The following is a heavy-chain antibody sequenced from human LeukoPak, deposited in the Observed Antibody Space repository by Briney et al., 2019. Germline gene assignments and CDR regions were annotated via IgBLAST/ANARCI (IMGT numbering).Heavy chain of an antibody. Sequence: GGSLRFSCAASGFTFSSYAMSWVRQAPGKGLEWVSAISGSGGSTYYADSVKGRFTISRDNSKNTLYLQTNSLRAEDTAVYYCAKRRRGTIFGVARDYWGQGTLVTVSS. D-gene: IGHD3-3*01. J-gene: IGHJ4*02. CDR3: AKRRRGTIFGVARDY. CDR2: ISGSGGST. CDR1: GFTFSSYA. V-gene: IGHV3-23*01.